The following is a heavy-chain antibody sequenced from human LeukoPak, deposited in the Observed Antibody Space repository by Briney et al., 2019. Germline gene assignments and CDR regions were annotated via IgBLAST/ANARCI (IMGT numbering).Heavy chain of an antibody. V-gene: IGHV4-4*07. Sequence: SETLSLTCTVSGGSIRSYYWSWIRQPAGKGLEWIGRIYTSGSTNYNPSLKSRVTMSVDTSKNQFSLKLSSVTAADTAVYYCARGPDYYDSSGYYYGWFDPWGQGTLVTVSS. CDR3: ARGPDYYDSSGYYYGWFDP. J-gene: IGHJ5*02. D-gene: IGHD3-22*01. CDR2: IYTSGST. CDR1: GGSIRSYY.